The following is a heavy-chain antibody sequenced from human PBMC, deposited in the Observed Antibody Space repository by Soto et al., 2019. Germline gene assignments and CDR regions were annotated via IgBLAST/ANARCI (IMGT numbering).Heavy chain of an antibody. V-gene: IGHV1-46*01. CDR3: GRSPRGPPGPFDY. Sequence: SVKVSCKASGYTFTSYYMRCGRHAPGQGLEWMGIINPSGGSTSYAQKFQGRVTMTRDTSTSTVYMELSSLRSEDTAVYYCGRSPRGPPGPFDYWGQGTLVTVSS. CDR2: INPSGGST. J-gene: IGHJ4*02. CDR1: GYTFTSYY.